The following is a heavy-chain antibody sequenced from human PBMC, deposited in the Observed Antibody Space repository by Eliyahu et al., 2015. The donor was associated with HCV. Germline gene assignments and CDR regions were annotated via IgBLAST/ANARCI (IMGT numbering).Heavy chain of an antibody. CDR1: GFXFSSXX. Sequence: EVQLLESGGGLVQPGGSLRLSCXASGFXFSSXXRSWVRQAPGKGLEWVSAISGSGGSTYYADSVKGRFTISRDNSKNTLYLQMNSLRAEDTAVYYCAKAPQPLTTVTSGEGDYWGQGTLVTVSS. J-gene: IGHJ4*02. CDR3: AKAPQPLTTVTSGEGDY. D-gene: IGHD4-17*01. V-gene: IGHV3-23*01. CDR2: ISGSGGST.